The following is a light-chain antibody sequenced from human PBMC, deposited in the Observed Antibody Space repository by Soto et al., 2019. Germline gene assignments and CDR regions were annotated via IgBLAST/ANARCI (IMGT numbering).Light chain of an antibody. J-gene: IGKJ3*01. Sequence: EIVLTQSPGTLSLSLGERATLSCRASQDVSSTYVAWFQKKTGQAPRLLIYGASSRATGIPDRFSGSGSGTDFTLTISRLEPEDFAVYYCQLFDGSLLFTFGPGTKVDLK. CDR1: QDVSSTY. CDR2: GAS. V-gene: IGKV3-20*01. CDR3: QLFDGSLLFT.